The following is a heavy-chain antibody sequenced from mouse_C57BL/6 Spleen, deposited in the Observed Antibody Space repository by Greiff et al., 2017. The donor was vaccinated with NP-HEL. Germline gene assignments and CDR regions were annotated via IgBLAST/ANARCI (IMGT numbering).Heavy chain of an antibody. CDR3: ARDHTYYGSSYGYFDV. V-gene: IGHV3-6*01. J-gene: IGHJ1*03. CDR1: GYSITSGYY. Sequence: VQLQQSGPGLVKPSQSLSLTCSVTGYSITSGYYWNWIRQFPGNKLEWMGYISYDGSNNYNPSLKNRISITRDTSKNQFFLKLNSVTTEDTATYYCARDHTYYGSSYGYFDVWGTGTTVTVSS. CDR2: ISYDGSN. D-gene: IGHD1-1*01.